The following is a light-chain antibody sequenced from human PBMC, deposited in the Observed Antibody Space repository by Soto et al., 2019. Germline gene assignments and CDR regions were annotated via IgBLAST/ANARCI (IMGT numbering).Light chain of an antibody. CDR3: QQYDNWPWT. V-gene: IGKV3-15*01. J-gene: IGKJ1*01. CDR2: GAS. Sequence: EVVMTQSPATLSVSPGEGATLSCRASQSISDTLAWYQQKPGQAPRLLIHGASTRAPGFPARFSGSGSGTDFTLTISSLQSEDFAVYYCQQYDNWPWTFGQGTKVDIK. CDR1: QSISDT.